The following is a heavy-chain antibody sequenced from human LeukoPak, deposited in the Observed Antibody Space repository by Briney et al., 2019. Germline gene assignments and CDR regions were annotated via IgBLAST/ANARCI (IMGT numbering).Heavy chain of an antibody. J-gene: IGHJ5*02. D-gene: IGHD3-10*01. Sequence: ASVKVSCKASGYTFTGYYMHWVRQAPGQGLEWMGWINPNSGGTNYARKFQGRVTMTRDTSISTAYMELSRLRSDDTAVYYCARDNFYGSGSYYNWFDPWGQGTLVTVSS. CDR2: INPNSGGT. CDR1: GYTFTGYY. CDR3: ARDNFYGSGSYYNWFDP. V-gene: IGHV1-2*02.